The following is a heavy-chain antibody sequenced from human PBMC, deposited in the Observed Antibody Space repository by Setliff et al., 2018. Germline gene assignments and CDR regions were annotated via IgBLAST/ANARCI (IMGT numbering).Heavy chain of an antibody. V-gene: IGHV4-59*08. CDR2: IYYSGST. CDR3: ARAGYDSSGYYSY. Sequence: SETLSLTCTVSGDSISSHYWSWIRQPPGKGLEWIGSIYYSGSTNYNPSLKSRATISVDTSKNQFSLNLSSVTAADTAVYYCARAGYDSSGYYSYWGQGTLVTVSS. CDR1: GDSISSHY. J-gene: IGHJ4*02. D-gene: IGHD3-22*01.